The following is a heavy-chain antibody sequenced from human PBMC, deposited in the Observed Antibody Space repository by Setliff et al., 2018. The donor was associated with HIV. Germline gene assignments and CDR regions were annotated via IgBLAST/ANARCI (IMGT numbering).Heavy chain of an antibody. CDR2: IYYNGAT. CDR3: ARQGRTFSYDLLTGYYRFFDT. Sequence: SETLSLTCTIFSDSIDSPDYYWAWIRQPPGKGLEWIGNIYYNGATDYNPSLRSRVTIAVETSRIQFSLNLTSMTAADTAVYYCARQGRTFSYDLLTGYYRFFDTWGQGILVTVS. V-gene: IGHV4-39*01. J-gene: IGHJ4*02. D-gene: IGHD3-9*01. CDR1: SDSIDSPDYY.